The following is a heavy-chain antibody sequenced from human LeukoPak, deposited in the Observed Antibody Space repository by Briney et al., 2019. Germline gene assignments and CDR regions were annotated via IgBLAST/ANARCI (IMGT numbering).Heavy chain of an antibody. J-gene: IGHJ5*02. Sequence: SETLSLTCAVYGGSFSGYYWSWIRQPPGKGLEWIGEINHSGSTNYNPSLKSRVTISVDTSKNQFSLKLSSVTAADTAVYYCARDKSSGFYKNWFDPWGQGTLVTVSS. CDR1: GGSFSGYY. V-gene: IGHV4-34*01. CDR3: ARDKSSGFYKNWFDP. D-gene: IGHD6-19*01. CDR2: INHSGST.